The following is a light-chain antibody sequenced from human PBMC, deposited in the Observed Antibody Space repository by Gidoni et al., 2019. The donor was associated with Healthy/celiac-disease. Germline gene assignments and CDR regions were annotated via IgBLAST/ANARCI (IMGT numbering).Light chain of an antibody. V-gene: IGLV3-19*01. CDR2: GKN. CDR1: SLRSYY. J-gene: IGLJ2*01. Sequence: GQTVRITCQGDSLRSYYASWYQQKPGQAPVLVIYGKNNRPSGIPDRFSGFSSGNTASLTITGAQAEDEADYYCNSRDSSGNHVVFGGGTKLTVL. CDR3: NSRDSSGNHVV.